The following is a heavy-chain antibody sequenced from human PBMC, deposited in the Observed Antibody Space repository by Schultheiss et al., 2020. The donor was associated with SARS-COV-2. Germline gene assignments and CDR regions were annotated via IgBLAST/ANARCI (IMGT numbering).Heavy chain of an antibody. D-gene: IGHD2-2*01. CDR1: GGSVSSGSYY. Sequence: SETLSLTCTVSGGSVSSGSYYWSWIRQPPGKGLEWIGYIYYSGSTNYNPSLKSRVTISVDTSKNQFSLKLSSVTAADTAVYYCARLVRVTLFDYWGQGTLVTVSS. V-gene: IGHV4-61*01. CDR2: IYYSGST. CDR3: ARLVRVTLFDY. J-gene: IGHJ4*02.